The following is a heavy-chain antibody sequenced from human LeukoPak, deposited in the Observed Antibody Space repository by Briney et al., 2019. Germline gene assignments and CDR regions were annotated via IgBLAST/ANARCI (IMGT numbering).Heavy chain of an antibody. CDR2: ISYDGSNK. CDR3: AGGTTVTTR. CDR1: GFTFSSYA. D-gene: IGHD4-17*01. J-gene: IGHJ4*02. Sequence: GGSLRLSCAASGFTFSSYAMHWVRQAPGKGLEWVAVISYDGSNKYYADSVKGRFTIPRDNSKNTLYLQMNSLRAEDTAVYYCAGGTTVTTRWGQGTLVTVSS. V-gene: IGHV3-30*04.